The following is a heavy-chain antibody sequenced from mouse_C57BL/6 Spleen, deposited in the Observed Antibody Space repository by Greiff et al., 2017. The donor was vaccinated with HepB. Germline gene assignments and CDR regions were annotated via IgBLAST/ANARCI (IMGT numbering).Heavy chain of an antibody. Sequence: EVKLVESGGGLVQPGGSLSLSCAASGFTFTDYYMSWVRQPPGKALEWLGFIRNKANGYTTEYSASVKGRFTISRDNSQSILYLQMNALRAEDSATYYCARYLTQATYYAMDYWGQGTSVTVSS. J-gene: IGHJ4*01. CDR1: GFTFTDYY. CDR2: IRNKANGYTT. CDR3: ARYLTQATYYAMDY. D-gene: IGHD3-2*02. V-gene: IGHV7-3*01.